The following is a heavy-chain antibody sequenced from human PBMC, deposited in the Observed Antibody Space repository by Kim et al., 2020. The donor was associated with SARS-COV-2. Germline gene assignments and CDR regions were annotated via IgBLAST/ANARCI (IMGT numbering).Heavy chain of an antibody. Sequence: GGSLRLSCAASGFTFSSYGMHWVRQAPGTGLECWAGRSYDGSNKYYADSVKGRFTISRDNSKNTLYLQMNSLRAEDTAVYYCAKESGSGSYYAWTYYYYGMDVWGQGTTVTVSS. CDR3: AKESGSGSYYAWTYYYYGMDV. CDR2: RSYDGSNK. D-gene: IGHD3-10*01. J-gene: IGHJ6*02. V-gene: IGHV3-30*18. CDR1: GFTFSSYG.